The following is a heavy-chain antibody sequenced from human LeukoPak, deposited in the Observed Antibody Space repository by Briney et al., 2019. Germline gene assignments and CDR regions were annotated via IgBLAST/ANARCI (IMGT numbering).Heavy chain of an antibody. V-gene: IGHV3-48*04. Sequence: GGSLRLSCAASGFTFRSYSMIGVREAPGKTLEEVAYISRSSSTIYDGASVNGRLTISRDNAKNSLYLQMNSLRAEDTAVYYCARVEIVVVPAAILVSGIDYWGKGTLVTVSS. D-gene: IGHD2-2*02. CDR1: GFTFRSYS. CDR3: ARVEIVVVPAAILVSGIDY. CDR2: ISRSSSTI. J-gene: IGHJ4*02.